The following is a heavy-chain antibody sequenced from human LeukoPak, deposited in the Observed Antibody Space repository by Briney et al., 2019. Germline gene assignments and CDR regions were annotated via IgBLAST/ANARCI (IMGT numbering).Heavy chain of an antibody. CDR3: ARLGYSYGSFDY. CDR1: GGSISSYY. J-gene: IGHJ4*02. Sequence: SETLSLTCTVSGGSISSYYWSWIRRPPGKGLEWIGYIYYSGSTNYNPSLKSRVTISVDTSKNQFSLKLSSVTAADTAVYYCARLGYSYGSFDYWGQGTLVTVSS. V-gene: IGHV4-59*08. CDR2: IYYSGST. D-gene: IGHD5-18*01.